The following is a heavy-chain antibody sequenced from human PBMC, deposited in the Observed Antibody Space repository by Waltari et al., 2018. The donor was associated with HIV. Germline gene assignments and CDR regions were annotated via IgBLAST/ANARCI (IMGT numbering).Heavy chain of an antibody. CDR1: GFRFSTHK. Sequence: EVQLVESGGGLVKPGGSLRLSCAAPGFRFSTHKTKWFRQVPGRGLEWVSSISSAGSYTFYADSVKGRFTITRDNAKNSLYLQMNSLRVEDTAMYYCGRERFLEWLLYTGGGIDYWGQGTLVTVSS. V-gene: IGHV3-21*01. CDR2: ISSAGSYT. J-gene: IGHJ4*02. CDR3: GRERFLEWLLYTGGGIDY. D-gene: IGHD3-3*01.